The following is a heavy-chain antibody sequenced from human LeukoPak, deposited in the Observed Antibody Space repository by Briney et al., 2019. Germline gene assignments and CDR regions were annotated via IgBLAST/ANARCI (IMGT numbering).Heavy chain of an antibody. CDR1: GFTFSSSA. Sequence: SVKVSCKASGFTFSSSAMQWVRQARGQRLEWIGWIVVGSGNTNYAQKFQERVTITRDMSTSTAYMELSSLRSEDTAVYYCAADATIPDAFDIWGQGTMVTVSS. CDR3: AADATIPDAFDI. CDR2: IVVGSGNT. V-gene: IGHV1-58*02. J-gene: IGHJ3*02. D-gene: IGHD1-26*01.